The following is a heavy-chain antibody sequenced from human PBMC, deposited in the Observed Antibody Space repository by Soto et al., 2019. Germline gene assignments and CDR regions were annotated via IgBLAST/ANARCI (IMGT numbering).Heavy chain of an antibody. J-gene: IGHJ6*02. V-gene: IGHV3-30*18. Sequence: GGSLRLSCAASVFTFSSYGMHWVRQAPGKGLEWVAVISYDGGNKYYGDSVKGRFTISRDNSKNTLDLQVNSLRAEDTAVYYCAKDRATVSHNFYYGMDVWGQGTTVTVSS. D-gene: IGHD4-4*01. CDR2: ISYDGGNK. CDR1: VFTFSSYG. CDR3: AKDRATVSHNFYYGMDV.